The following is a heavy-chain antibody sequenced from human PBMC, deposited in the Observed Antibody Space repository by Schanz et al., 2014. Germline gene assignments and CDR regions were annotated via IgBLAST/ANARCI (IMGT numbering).Heavy chain of an antibody. D-gene: IGHD3-16*01. J-gene: IGHJ5*02. Sequence: EVQLVESGGGLVKPGGSLRLSCAASGFAFSAYSMNWVRQAPGKGLEWVSSISSSGSYIYFPDSVKGRFTISRDNAKNSLYLQMNSLRAEDTAVYYCARGAGGLDTWGQGTPVTVSS. CDR3: ARGAGGLDT. V-gene: IGHV3-21*01. CDR2: ISSSGSYI. CDR1: GFAFSAYS.